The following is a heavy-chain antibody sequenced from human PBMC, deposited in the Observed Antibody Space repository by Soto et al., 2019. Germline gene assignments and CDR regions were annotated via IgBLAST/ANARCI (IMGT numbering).Heavy chain of an antibody. V-gene: IGHV3-73*01. J-gene: IGHJ3*02. D-gene: IGHD2-15*01. CDR3: TQAWTLGYCSGGSCSNPGMDAFDI. CDR1: GFTFSGSA. Sequence: HPGGSLRLSCAASGFTFSGSAMHWVRQASGKGLEWVGRIRSKANSYATAYAASVKGRFTISRDDSKNTAYLQMNSLKTEDTAVYYCTQAWTLGYCSGGSCSNPGMDAFDIWGQGTMVTVSS. CDR2: IRSKANSYAT.